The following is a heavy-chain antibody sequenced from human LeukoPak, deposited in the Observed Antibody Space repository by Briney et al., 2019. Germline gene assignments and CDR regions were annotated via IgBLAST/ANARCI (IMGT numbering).Heavy chain of an antibody. CDR2: IYYSGST. V-gene: IGHV4-61*01. CDR3: ARTDYDFWSGYPYYFDY. CDR1: GGSIRSSYYY. Sequence: SETLSLTCTVSGGSIRSSYYYWSWIRQPPGKGLEWIGYIYYSGSTNYNPSLKSRVTISVDTSKNQFSLKLSSVTAADTAVYYCARTDYDFWSGYPYYFDYWGQGTLVTVSS. D-gene: IGHD3-3*01. J-gene: IGHJ4*02.